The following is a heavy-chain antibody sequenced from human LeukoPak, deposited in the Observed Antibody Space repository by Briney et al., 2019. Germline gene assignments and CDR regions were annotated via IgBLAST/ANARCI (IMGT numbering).Heavy chain of an antibody. D-gene: IGHD1-26*01. Sequence: PGGSLRLSCAATGFSFKDYGMHWVRQPPGKGLEWVSAINWNGGGTVYADSVKGRFTISRGNAKNSLYLQLSGLRPEDTALYYCAKHLTATNTYIFFGLDVWGEGTSVTVSS. CDR2: INWNGGGT. CDR1: GFSFKDYG. V-gene: IGHV3-9*01. CDR3: AKHLTATNTYIFFGLDV. J-gene: IGHJ6*02.